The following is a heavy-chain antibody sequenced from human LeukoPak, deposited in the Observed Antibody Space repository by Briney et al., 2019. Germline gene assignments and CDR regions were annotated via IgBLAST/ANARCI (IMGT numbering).Heavy chain of an antibody. V-gene: IGHV1/OR15-1*02. CDR3: ARDLGYSLVRGVISSYYYGMDV. D-gene: IGHD3-10*01. CDR2: INPNSGGT. CDR1: GYIFTDYY. Sequence: GASVKVSCKASGYIFTDYYMHWVRQAPGQELGWMGRINPNSGGTNYAQKFQGRVTMTRDTSISTAYTELSSLRSEDTATYYCARDLGYSLVRGVISSYYYGMDVWGQGTTVTVSS. J-gene: IGHJ6*02.